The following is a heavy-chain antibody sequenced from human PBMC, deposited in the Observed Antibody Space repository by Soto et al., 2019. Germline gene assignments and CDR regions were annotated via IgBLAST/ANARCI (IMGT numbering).Heavy chain of an antibody. J-gene: IGHJ5*02. CDR1: GFSLSTSGVG. CDR2: IYWDDDK. V-gene: IGHV2-5*02. CDR3: AHRRQWLEYNWFDP. D-gene: IGHD6-19*01. Sequence: QITLKESGPTLVKPTQTLTLTCTFSGFSLSTSGVGVGWIRQPPGKALEWLALIYWDDDKRYSPSLKSRLTLTQDTSKNQVVLTMTNMDPVDTATYYCAHRRQWLEYNWFDPWGQGTLVTVSS.